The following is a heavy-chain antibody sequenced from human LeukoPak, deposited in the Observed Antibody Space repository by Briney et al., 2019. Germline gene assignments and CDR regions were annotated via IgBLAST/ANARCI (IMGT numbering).Heavy chain of an antibody. V-gene: IGHV3-23*01. CDR2: ISGSGGST. Sequence: GGTLRLSCAASGFTFSSYAMSWVRQAPGKGLEWVSAISGSGGSTYYADSVKGRFTIYRDNSKNTLYLQMNSLRAEDTAVYYCAKGSSRDDYFDYWGQEILVTVSS. D-gene: IGHD5-24*01. CDR3: AKGSSRDDYFDY. J-gene: IGHJ4*02. CDR1: GFTFSSYA.